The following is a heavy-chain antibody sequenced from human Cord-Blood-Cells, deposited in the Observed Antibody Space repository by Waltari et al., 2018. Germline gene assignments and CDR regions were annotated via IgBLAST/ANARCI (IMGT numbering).Heavy chain of an antibody. CDR1: GYSISSGYY. J-gene: IGHJ4*02. Sequence: QVQLQESGPGLVQPSETLSLTCTVSGYSISSGYYWGWIRQPPGKGLEWIGSIYHSGSTYYNPSLKSRVTISVDTSKNQFSLKLSSVTAADTAVYYCARDGYDFWSQGTLVTVSS. CDR3: ARDGYDF. CDR2: IYHSGST. D-gene: IGHD3-3*01. V-gene: IGHV4-38-2*02.